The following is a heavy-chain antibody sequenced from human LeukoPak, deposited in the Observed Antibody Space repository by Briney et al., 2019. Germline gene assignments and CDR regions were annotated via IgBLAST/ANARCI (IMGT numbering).Heavy chain of an antibody. D-gene: IGHD5-12*01. CDR3: AANSVAKYYFDD. J-gene: IGHJ4*02. CDR1: GGSISSSSYY. V-gene: IGHV4-39*01. Sequence: SETLSLTCTVSGGSISSSSYYWGWIRQPPGKGLEWIGSIYYSGSTYYNPSLKSRVTISVDTSKNQFSLKLSSVTAADTAVYYCAANSVAKYYFDDWGQGTLVTVSS. CDR2: IYYSGST.